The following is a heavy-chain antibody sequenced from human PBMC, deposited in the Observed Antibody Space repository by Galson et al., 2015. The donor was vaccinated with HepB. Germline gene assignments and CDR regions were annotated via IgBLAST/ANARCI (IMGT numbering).Heavy chain of an antibody. D-gene: IGHD4-17*01. Sequence: LSLTCAVSGGSISSGGYSWSWIRQPPGKGLEWIGYIYHSGSTYYNPSLKSRVTISVDRSKNQFSLKLSSVTAADTAVYYCARGGQLGGDYGWFDPWGQGTLVTVSS. CDR1: GGSISSGGYS. V-gene: IGHV4-30-2*01. CDR3: ARGGQLGGDYGWFDP. CDR2: IYHSGST. J-gene: IGHJ5*02.